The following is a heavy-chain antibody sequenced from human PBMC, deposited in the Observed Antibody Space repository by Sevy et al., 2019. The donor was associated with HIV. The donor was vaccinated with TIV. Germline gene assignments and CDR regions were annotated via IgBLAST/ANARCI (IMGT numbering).Heavy chain of an antibody. CDR1: GFTFSSYA. V-gene: IGHV3-30-3*01. CDR3: ARDLALYNYYDSSGPTKY. CDR2: ISYDGSNK. Sequence: GGSPRLSCAASGFTFSSYAMHWVRQAPGKGLEWVAVISYDGSNKYYADSVKGRFTISRDNSKNTLYLQMNSLRAEDTAVYYCARDLALYNYYDSSGPTKYWGQGTLVTVSS. J-gene: IGHJ4*02. D-gene: IGHD3-22*01.